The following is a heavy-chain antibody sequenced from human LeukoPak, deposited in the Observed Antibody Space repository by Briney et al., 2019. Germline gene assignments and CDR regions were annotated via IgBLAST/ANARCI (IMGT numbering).Heavy chain of an antibody. CDR3: ARRRKRLNWFDP. J-gene: IGHJ5*02. CDR1: GYTFTGYC. CDR2: INPNSGGT. V-gene: IGHV1-2*02. D-gene: IGHD1-14*01. Sequence: ASVKVSCKASGYTFTGYCMHWVRQAPGQGLEWMGWINPNSGGTNYAQKFQGRVTMTRDTSISTAYMELSRLRSDDTAVYYCARRRKRLNWFDPWGQGTLVTVSS.